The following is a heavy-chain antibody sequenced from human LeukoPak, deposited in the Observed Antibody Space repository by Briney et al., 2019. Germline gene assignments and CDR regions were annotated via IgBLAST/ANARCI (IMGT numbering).Heavy chain of an antibody. CDR3: ARDTVTFREFGY. V-gene: IGHV1-46*01. D-gene: IGHD4-17*01. CDR1: GYTFTSYY. CDR2: INPSGGST. J-gene: IGHJ4*02. Sequence: ASVKVSCKASGYTFTSYYMHWVRQAPGQGLEWMGIINPSGGSTSYAQKFQGRVTMTTDTSTSTAYMELRSLRSDDTAVYYCARDTVTFREFGYWGQGTLVTVSS.